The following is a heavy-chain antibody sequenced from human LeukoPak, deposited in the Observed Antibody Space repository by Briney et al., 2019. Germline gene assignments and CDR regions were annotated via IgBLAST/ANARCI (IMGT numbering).Heavy chain of an antibody. D-gene: IGHD1-26*01. J-gene: IGHJ3*02. CDR3: AKTAWDDSPGAFDI. Sequence: AGGSLRLXCAASGFTFSSYGMQWVRQAPGKGLEWVAVIWYDGSNKYYADSVKGRFTISRDNSKNTLYLQMNSLRAEDTAVYYCAKTAWDDSPGAFDIWGQGTMVTVSS. CDR1: GFTFSSYG. CDR2: IWYDGSNK. V-gene: IGHV3-33*06.